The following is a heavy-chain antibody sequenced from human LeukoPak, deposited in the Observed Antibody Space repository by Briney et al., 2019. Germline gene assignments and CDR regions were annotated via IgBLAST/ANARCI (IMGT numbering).Heavy chain of an antibody. J-gene: IGHJ3*02. CDR3: ARDRTILTGPSAFDI. Sequence: SETLSLTCTVSGGSISSSSYYWGWIRQPPGKGLEWIGSIYYSGSTYYNPSLKSRVTISVDTSKNQFSLKLSSVTAADTAVYYCARDRTILTGPSAFDIWGQGTMVTVSS. CDR2: IYYSGST. CDR1: GGSISSSSYY. V-gene: IGHV4-39*07. D-gene: IGHD3-9*01.